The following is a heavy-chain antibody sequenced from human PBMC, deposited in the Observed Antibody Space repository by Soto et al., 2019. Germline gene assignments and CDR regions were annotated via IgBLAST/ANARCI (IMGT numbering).Heavy chain of an antibody. CDR3: ARTAAIFSSWWGMDV. V-gene: IGHV3-30-3*01. Sequence: QVQLVESGGGVVQPGRSLRLSCAASGFTFSSYAMHWVRQAPGKGLGWVAVISYDGSNKYYADSVKGRFTISRDNSKNTLYLQMNSLRAEDTAVYYCARTAAIFSSWWGMDVWGQGTTVTVSS. CDR2: ISYDGSNK. D-gene: IGHD2-8*02. J-gene: IGHJ6*02. CDR1: GFTFSSYA.